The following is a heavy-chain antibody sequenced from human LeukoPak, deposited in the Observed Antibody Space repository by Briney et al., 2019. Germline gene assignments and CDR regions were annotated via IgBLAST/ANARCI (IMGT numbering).Heavy chain of an antibody. CDR3: AKEGSSGWYVRGYFDY. D-gene: IGHD6-19*01. V-gene: IGHV3-23*01. CDR1: GFTFSSYG. Sequence: GRSLRLSCSASGFTFSSYGMHWVRQAPGKGLEWVSAISGSGGSTYYADSVKGRFTISRDNSKNTLYLQMNSLRAEDTAVYYCAKEGSSGWYVRGYFDYWGQGTLVTVSS. CDR2: ISGSGGST. J-gene: IGHJ4*02.